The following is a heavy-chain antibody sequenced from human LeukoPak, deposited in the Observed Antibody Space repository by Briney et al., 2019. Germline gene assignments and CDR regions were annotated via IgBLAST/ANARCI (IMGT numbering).Heavy chain of an antibody. D-gene: IGHD5-12*01. CDR1: GGSFSGYY. Sequence: PSETLSLTCAVYGGSFSGYYWSWIRQPPGKGLEWIGEINHSGSTNYNPSLKSRVTISVDTSKNQFSLKLSSVAAAGTAVYYCARGTRDIVATILGFDYWGQGTLVTVSS. J-gene: IGHJ4*02. V-gene: IGHV4-34*01. CDR2: INHSGST. CDR3: ARGTRDIVATILGFDY.